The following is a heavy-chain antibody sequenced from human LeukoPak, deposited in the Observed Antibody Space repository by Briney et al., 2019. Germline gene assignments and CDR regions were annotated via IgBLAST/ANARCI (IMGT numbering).Heavy chain of an antibody. CDR2: IYHSGRT. D-gene: IGHD1-1*01. J-gene: IGHJ5*02. Sequence: SETLSLTCTVSRGSISSYFWSWIRQPPGKGLEWIGSIYHSGRTYYNPSLKSRVTISVDTSENQFSLKLNSVAAADTAMYYCARSGTTGTYNWFDPWGQGTLVSVSS. CDR3: ARSGTTGTYNWFDP. CDR1: RGSISSYF. V-gene: IGHV4-59*08.